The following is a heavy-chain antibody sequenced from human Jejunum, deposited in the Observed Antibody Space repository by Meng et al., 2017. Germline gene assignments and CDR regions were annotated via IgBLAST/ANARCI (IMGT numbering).Heavy chain of an antibody. Sequence: GESLRLSCAASGFSFSTHWMSWVRQIPGKGLEWLANIKYDGSERIYVDSVRGRFTISRDNTKNSLFLQMNYVRAEDTGVYYCVRMQLWHTTDYWGQGTLVTVSS. CDR3: VRMQLWHTTDY. J-gene: IGHJ4*02. D-gene: IGHD3-16*01. V-gene: IGHV3-7*01. CDR2: IKYDGSER. CDR1: GFSFSTHW.